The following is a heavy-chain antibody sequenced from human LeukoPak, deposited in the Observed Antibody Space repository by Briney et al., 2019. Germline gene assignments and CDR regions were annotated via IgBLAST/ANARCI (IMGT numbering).Heavy chain of an antibody. D-gene: IGHD2-15*01. CDR2: IKQDGSEK. Sequence: PGGSLRLSCAASGFTFSSYWMSWVRQAPGKGLEWVANIKQDGSEKYYVDSVKGRFTISRDNAKNSLYLQMNSLRAEDTAVYYCAGDAPGYCSGGTCYNKWFDPWGQGTLVAVSS. CDR1: GFTFSSYW. J-gene: IGHJ5*02. CDR3: AGDAPGYCSGGTCYNKWFDP. V-gene: IGHV3-7*01.